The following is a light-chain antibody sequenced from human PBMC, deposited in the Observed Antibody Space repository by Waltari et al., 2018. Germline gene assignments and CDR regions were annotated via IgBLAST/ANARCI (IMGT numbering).Light chain of an antibody. CDR1: PGAVPSSHY. CDR3: LLSYSGAWV. V-gene: IGLV7-46*01. J-gene: IGLJ2*01. Sequence: QAVVTQEPSLTVSPGGTVTLTCGSSPGAVPSSHYPHWFQQKPGQAPTTLIYDRSNKQRWTPARFSGSLLGGKAALTLSGAQPEDEAEYYCLLSYSGAWVFGGGTKLTVL. CDR2: DRS.